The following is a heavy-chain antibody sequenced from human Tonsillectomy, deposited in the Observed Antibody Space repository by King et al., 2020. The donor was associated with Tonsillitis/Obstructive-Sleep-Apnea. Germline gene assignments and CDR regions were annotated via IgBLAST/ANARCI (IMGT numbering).Heavy chain of an antibody. Sequence: QLVQSGAEVKKPGESLKISCKGSGYSFTSYWIGWVRQMPGKGLEWMGMIYPGDYDTRYPPYFQGQGTISTDKSISTAYLQWRSLKASDTAMYYCARGESGSGTYYYYYMDVWGKGTTVTVSS. D-gene: IGHD3-10*01. CDR1: GYSFTSYW. J-gene: IGHJ6*03. CDR3: ARGESGSGTYYYYYMDV. CDR2: IYPGDYDT. V-gene: IGHV5-51*01.